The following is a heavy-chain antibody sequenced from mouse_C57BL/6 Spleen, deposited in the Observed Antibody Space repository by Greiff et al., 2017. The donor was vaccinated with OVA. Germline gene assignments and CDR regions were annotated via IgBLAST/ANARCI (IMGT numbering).Heavy chain of an antibody. J-gene: IGHJ4*01. CDR3: VRPDLLWDAMDY. CDR2: IRSKSNNYAT. V-gene: IGHV10-1*01. Sequence: GGGLVQPKGSLKLSCAASGFSFNTYAMNWVRQAPGKGLEWVARIRSKSNNYATYYADSVKDRFTISRDDSESMLYLQMNNLKTEDTAMYYCVRPDLLWDAMDYWGQGTSVTVSS. D-gene: IGHD2-1*01. CDR1: GFSFNTYA.